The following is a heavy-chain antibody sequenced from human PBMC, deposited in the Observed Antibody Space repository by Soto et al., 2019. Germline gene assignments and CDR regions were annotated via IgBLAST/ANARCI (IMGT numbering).Heavy chain of an antibody. CDR1: RFAFSRYG. CDR2: IWFDGGNR. Sequence: QEQLVESGGGVVQPGASLRLSCRASRFAFSRYGIHWVRQTPGEGLEWVAVIWFDGGNRYYADSVRGRCTISRDNSESTLYLQMNSLSAEDPAVYYCAKTFLARYCSSSICYDPADYFDYWGQGTLVTVSS. V-gene: IGHV3-33*06. CDR3: AKTFLARYCSSSICYDPADYFDY. D-gene: IGHD2-2*01. J-gene: IGHJ4*02.